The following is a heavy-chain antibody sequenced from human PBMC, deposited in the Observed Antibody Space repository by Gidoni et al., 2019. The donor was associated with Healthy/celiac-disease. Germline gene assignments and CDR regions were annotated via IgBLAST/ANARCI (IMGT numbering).Heavy chain of an antibody. CDR2: ISSSGSTI. V-gene: IGHV3-11*01. J-gene: IGHJ4*02. CDR1: GFTCSDYY. CDR3: ARMARYYYDSSGCPYFDY. D-gene: IGHD3-22*01. Sequence: QVQLVESGGGLVKPGGSRRLSGAASGFTCSDYYRSWIRQAPGKGLEWVSYISSSGSTIYYADSVKGRFTISRDNAKNSLYLQMNSLRAEDTAVYYCARMARYYYDSSGCPYFDYWGQGTLVTVSS.